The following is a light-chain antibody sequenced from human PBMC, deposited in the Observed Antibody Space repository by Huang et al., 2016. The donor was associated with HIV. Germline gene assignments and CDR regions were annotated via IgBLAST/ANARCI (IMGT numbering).Light chain of an antibody. CDR3: QQYNKWPPYT. CDR1: ESILRD. J-gene: IGKJ2*01. V-gene: IGKV3-15*01. CDR2: GAS. Sequence: VMTPSPATLSVSPGERATLACRASESILRDLAWYQQRPGQPPRLLIYGASVRLPGIPDRFRGSGSGTELSLTISSLQSEDFAVYYCQQYNKWPPYTYGQGTKLEIK.